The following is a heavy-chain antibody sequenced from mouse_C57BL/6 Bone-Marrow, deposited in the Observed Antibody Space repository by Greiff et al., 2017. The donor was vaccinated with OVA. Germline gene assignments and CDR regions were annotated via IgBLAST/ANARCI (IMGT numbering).Heavy chain of an antibody. V-gene: IGHV1-55*01. CDR3: ARTGGPDY. CDR1: GYTFTSYW. CDR2: IYPGSGST. J-gene: IGHJ2*01. Sequence: QVQLQQPGAELVKPGASVKMSCKASGYTFTSYWITWVKQRPGQGLEWIGDIYPGSGSTNYNEKFKSKATLTVYTSSSTPYMQLSSLTSEDSAVYYCARTGGPDYWGQGTTLTVSS.